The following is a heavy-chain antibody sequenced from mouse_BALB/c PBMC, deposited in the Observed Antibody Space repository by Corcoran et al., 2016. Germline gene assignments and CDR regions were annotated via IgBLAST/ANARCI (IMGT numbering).Heavy chain of an antibody. CDR3: ARYADGYVYYYARDY. V-gene: IGHV1S136*01. Sequence: EVQLQQSGPELVKPGASVKMSCKASGYTFTSYVMHWVKQKPGQGLEWIGYINPYNDGTKYNAKFKGKATLTSDKSSSTAYMELSSLTSEDSAVYYGARYADGYVYYYARDYWGQGTSVTVSS. CDR1: GYTFTSYV. J-gene: IGHJ4*01. D-gene: IGHD2-3*01. CDR2: INPYNDGT.